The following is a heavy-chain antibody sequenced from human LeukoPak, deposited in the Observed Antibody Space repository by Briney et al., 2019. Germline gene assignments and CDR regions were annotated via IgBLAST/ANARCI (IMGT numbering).Heavy chain of an antibody. D-gene: IGHD2-2*01. V-gene: IGHV4-39*07. CDR2: IYYSGST. CDR1: GGSISSSSYY. J-gene: IGHJ5*02. CDR3: AISLGYCSGTSCFRWFDP. Sequence: SETLSLTCTVSGGSISSSSYYWGWIRQPPGKGLEWIGSIYYSGSTYYNPSLKSRVTISVDTSKNQFSLKLSSVTAADTAVYYCAISLGYCSGTSCFRWFDPWGQGTLVTVSS.